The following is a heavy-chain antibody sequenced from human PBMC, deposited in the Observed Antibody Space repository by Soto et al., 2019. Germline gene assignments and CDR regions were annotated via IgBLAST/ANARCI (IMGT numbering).Heavy chain of an antibody. CDR3: AKDSSITIAVAGSLPNFQH. CDR2: ISGSGGST. V-gene: IGHV3-23*01. D-gene: IGHD6-19*01. CDR1: GFTFSSYA. Sequence: EVQLLESGGGLVQPGGSLRLSCAASGFTFSSYAMSWVRQAPGKGLEWVSAISGSGGSTYYAGSVKGRFTISRDNSKNTMYHQMNSLRAEETAVYYCAKDSSITIAVAGSLPNFQHWGQGTLVTVSS. J-gene: IGHJ1*01.